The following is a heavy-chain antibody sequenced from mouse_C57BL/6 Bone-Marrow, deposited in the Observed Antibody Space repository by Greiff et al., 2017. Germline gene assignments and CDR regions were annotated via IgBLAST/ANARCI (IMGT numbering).Heavy chain of an antibody. V-gene: IGHV1-82*01. Sequence: QVQLQQSGPELVKPGASVKISCKASGYAFSSSWMNWVKQRPGKGLEWIGRIYPGDGDTNYNGKFKGKATLTADKSSSTAYMQLSSLTSEDSAVYFCARFYYGKKPLLAMDYWGQGTSVTVSS. J-gene: IGHJ4*01. CDR2: IYPGDGDT. D-gene: IGHD2-1*01. CDR3: ARFYYGKKPLLAMDY. CDR1: GYAFSSSW.